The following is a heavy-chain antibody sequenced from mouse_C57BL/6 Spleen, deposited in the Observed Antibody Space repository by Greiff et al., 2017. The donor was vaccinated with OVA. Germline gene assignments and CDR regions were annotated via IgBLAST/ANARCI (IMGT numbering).Heavy chain of an antibody. J-gene: IGHJ2*01. D-gene: IGHD2-4*01. Sequence: EVHLVESGGDLVKPGGSLKLSCAASGFTFSSYGMSWVRQTPDKRLEWVATISSGGSYTYYPDSVKGRFTISRDNAKNTLYLQMSSLKSEDTAMYYCARRRDYDEGYYFDYWGQGTTLTVSS. CDR2: ISSGGSYT. V-gene: IGHV5-6*01. CDR3: ARRRDYDEGYYFDY. CDR1: GFTFSSYG.